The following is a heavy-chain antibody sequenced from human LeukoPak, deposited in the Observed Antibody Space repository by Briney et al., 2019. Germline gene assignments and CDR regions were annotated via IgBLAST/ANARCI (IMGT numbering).Heavy chain of an antibody. V-gene: IGHV1-69*13. CDR1: GGTFSSYA. CDR3: ARVGYSYGYEEYYFDY. J-gene: IGHJ4*02. D-gene: IGHD5-18*01. CDR2: IIPIFGTA. Sequence: SVKVSCKASGGTFSSYAISWVRQAPGQGLEWMGGIIPIFGTANYAQKFQGRVTITADESTSTAYMELSSLRSEDTAVYYCARVGYSYGYEEYYFDYWGQGTLVTVSS.